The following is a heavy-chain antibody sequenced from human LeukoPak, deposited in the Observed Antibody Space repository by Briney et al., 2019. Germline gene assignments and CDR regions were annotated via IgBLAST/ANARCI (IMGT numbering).Heavy chain of an antibody. D-gene: IGHD2-15*01. V-gene: IGHV2-5*01. Sequence: KESGPTLVKPTQTLRLTCTFSGFSFSTGGVGVGWIRQPPGKALERLGVIYENDEKLYSSSLQNRLYITKDTSKNQVVLTMANVDPVDTATYYCAHRHRGVASDIWGQGTMVTVSS. CDR2: IYENDEK. J-gene: IGHJ3*02. CDR3: AHRHRGVASDI. CDR1: GFSFSTGGVG.